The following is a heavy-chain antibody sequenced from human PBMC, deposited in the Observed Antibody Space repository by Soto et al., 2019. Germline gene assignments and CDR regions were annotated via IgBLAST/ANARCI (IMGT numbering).Heavy chain of an antibody. CDR1: GLTSNTYC. V-gene: IGHV3-30*03. D-gene: IGHD6-6*01. CDR3: ALSPNIASPSVS. J-gene: IGHJ5*01. Sequence: GGYLRLCYAASGLTSNTYCMFLVRQAPGKRLEWVAVMSYDGSNKFYEDSVKGRFTISRDNSKNTLYLQMNSLRPEDTAVYYSALSPNIASPSVSWGHGT. CDR2: MSYDGSNK.